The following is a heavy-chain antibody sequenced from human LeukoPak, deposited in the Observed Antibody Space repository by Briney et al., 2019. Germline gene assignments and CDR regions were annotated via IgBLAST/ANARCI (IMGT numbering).Heavy chain of an antibody. CDR3: ARDRQIVGATHFDY. Sequence: ASVKVSCKASRYTFTGYYMHWVRQAPGQGLEWMGWINPNSGGTNYAQKLQGRVTMTRDTSISTAYMEPSRLRSDDTAVYYCARDRQIVGATHFDYWGQGTLVTVSS. J-gene: IGHJ4*02. D-gene: IGHD1-26*01. CDR2: INPNSGGT. V-gene: IGHV1-2*02. CDR1: RYTFTGYY.